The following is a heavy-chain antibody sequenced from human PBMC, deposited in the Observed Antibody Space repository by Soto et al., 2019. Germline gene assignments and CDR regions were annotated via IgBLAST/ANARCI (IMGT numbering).Heavy chain of an antibody. J-gene: IGHJ4*02. CDR3: ARDLGPGLAAAGTFDY. CDR1: GYTFTSYA. Sequence: GASVKVSCKASGYTFTSYAMHWVRQAPGQRLEWMGWINAGNGNTKYSQKFQGRVTITRDTSASTAYMELSSLRSEDTAVYYCARDLGPGLAAAGTFDYWGQGTLVTVSS. D-gene: IGHD6-13*01. CDR2: INAGNGNT. V-gene: IGHV1-3*01.